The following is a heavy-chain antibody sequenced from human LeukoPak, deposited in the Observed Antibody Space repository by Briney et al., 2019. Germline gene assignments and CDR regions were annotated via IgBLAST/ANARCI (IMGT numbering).Heavy chain of an antibody. D-gene: IGHD5-24*01. V-gene: IGHV4-38-2*02. CDR2: MYHSGST. J-gene: IGHJ4*02. CDR1: GYSISSDYY. CDR3: ARGRWLQSSLVFDY. Sequence: SETLSLTCTVSGYSISSDYYWGWIRQPPGKGLEWIGSMYHSGSTYYNPSLKSRVTISVDTSKNQFSLKLSSVTAADTAVYYCARGRWLQSSLVFDYWGQGTLVTVSS.